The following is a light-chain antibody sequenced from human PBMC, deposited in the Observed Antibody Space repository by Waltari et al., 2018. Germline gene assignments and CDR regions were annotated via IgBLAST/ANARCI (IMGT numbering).Light chain of an antibody. J-gene: IGKJ1*01. CDR1: QSVGNN. V-gene: IGKV3D-15*01. CDR3: QQYYNWPRT. CDR2: GAS. Sequence: EIVMTQSPATLSVSQGERATLSCRASQSVGNNLVWYQHKPGQAPRLLMYGASIRSVDFPSRFSGSGSGTEFTLTISGLQSEDFALYYCQQYYNWPRTFGQGTKVEIK.